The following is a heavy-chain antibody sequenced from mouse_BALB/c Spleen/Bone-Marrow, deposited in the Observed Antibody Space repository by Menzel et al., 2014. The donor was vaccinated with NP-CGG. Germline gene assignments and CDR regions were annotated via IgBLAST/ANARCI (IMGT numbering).Heavy chain of an antibody. D-gene: IGHD4-1*01. V-gene: IGHV7-1*02. CDR1: GFTFSDFY. CDR2: SRNKAYDYTI. Sequence: EVKLVESGGGLVQPGGPLRLSCATSGFTFSDFYMEWVRQPPGKRLERIAASRNKAYDYTIEYSASVQGRFIVSRDTSQSILYLQMNALRAEDTAIYYYARGELETGSFDYWGQGTTLTVSS. J-gene: IGHJ2*01. CDR3: ARGELETGSFDY.